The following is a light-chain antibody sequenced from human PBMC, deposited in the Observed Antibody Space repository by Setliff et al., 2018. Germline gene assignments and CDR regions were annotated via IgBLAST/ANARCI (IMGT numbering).Light chain of an antibody. CDR1: SSDVGGYNY. Sequence: SVLTQPASVSGSPGQSITISCTGTSSDVGGYNYVSWYQQHPGKAPKLMIYEVSNRPSGVSNRFSGSKSGNTASLTISGLQAEDEADYYCNSYTSSSTYVFGTGTRSPS. J-gene: IGLJ1*01. V-gene: IGLV2-14*01. CDR3: NSYTSSSTYV. CDR2: EVS.